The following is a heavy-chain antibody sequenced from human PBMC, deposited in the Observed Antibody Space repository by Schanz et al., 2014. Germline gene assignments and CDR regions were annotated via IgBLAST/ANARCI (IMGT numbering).Heavy chain of an antibody. D-gene: IGHD3-10*01. CDR1: GFTFSSYA. Sequence: EVELVESGGGLVQPGGSLRLSCAASGFTFSSYAMSWVRQAPEKGLEWVSAISGSGGSTYYADSVKGRFTISRDNSKNTLYLQMNSLRAEDTAVYYCAKGRFGELSAFDIWGRGTMVAVSS. V-gene: IGHV3-23*04. CDR2: ISGSGGST. J-gene: IGHJ3*02. CDR3: AKGRFGELSAFDI.